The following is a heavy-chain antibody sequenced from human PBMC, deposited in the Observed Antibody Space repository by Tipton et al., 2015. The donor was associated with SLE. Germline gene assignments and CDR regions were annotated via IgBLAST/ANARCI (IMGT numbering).Heavy chain of an antibody. V-gene: IGHV3-11*04. J-gene: IGHJ4*02. D-gene: IGHD6-19*01. CDR1: GFTFSDYY. Sequence: SLRLSCAASGFTFSDYYMSCIRQAPGKGLEWVSYISSSGSTIHYADSVKGRFTISRDNSKNTVYLQMNSLRAEDTAVFYFASGVKTSAGDYFDYWGQGTLVTVSS. CDR3: ASGVKTSAGDYFDY. CDR2: ISSSGSTI.